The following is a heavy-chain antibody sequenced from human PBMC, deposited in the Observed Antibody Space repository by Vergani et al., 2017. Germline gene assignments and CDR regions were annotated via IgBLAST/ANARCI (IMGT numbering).Heavy chain of an antibody. CDR1: GGSFSGYY. V-gene: IGHV4-34*01. CDR2: INHSGST. CDR3: ARGPRFTMVRGVIILPFDY. D-gene: IGHD3-10*01. Sequence: QVQLQQWGAGLLKPSETLSLTCAVYGGSFSGYYWSWIRQPPGKGLEWIGEINHSGSTNYNPSLKSRVTISVDTSKNQFSLTLSSVTAADTAVYYCARGPRFTMVRGVIILPFDYWGQGTLVTVSS. J-gene: IGHJ4*02.